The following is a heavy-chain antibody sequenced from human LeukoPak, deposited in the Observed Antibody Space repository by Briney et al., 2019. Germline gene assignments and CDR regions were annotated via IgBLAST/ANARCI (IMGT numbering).Heavy chain of an antibody. D-gene: IGHD3-10*01. CDR2: ISWNSGSI. Sequence: PGGSLRLSCAASGFTFDDYAMHWVRHAPGKGLEWVSGISWNSGSIGYADSVKGRFTISRDNAKNSLYLQMNSLRAEDTALYYCAKDEDGSGSYYDYWGQGTLVTVSP. CDR3: AKDEDGSGSYYDY. J-gene: IGHJ4*02. V-gene: IGHV3-9*01. CDR1: GFTFDDYA.